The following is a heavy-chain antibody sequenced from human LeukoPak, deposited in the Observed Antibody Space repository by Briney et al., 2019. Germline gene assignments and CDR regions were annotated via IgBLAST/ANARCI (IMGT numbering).Heavy chain of an antibody. D-gene: IGHD6-19*01. Sequence: GGSLRLSCAASGFTFGSYAMSWVRQAPGKGLEWVSAISGSGGSTYYADSVKGRFTISRDNSKNTLYLQINSLRAEDTAVYYCAKDRIAVAAYFDYWGQGTLVTVSS. J-gene: IGHJ4*02. CDR2: ISGSGGST. V-gene: IGHV3-23*01. CDR1: GFTFGSYA. CDR3: AKDRIAVAAYFDY.